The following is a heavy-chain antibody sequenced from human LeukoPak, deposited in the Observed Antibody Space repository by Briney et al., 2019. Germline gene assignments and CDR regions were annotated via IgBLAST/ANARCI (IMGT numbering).Heavy chain of an antibody. Sequence: PGGSLRLSCAASGFTFSSYGMHWVRQAPGKGLEGGAVIWNDGNYKFYRDSVKARFSISRDNSEGMLYLQMDSLRVEDTAVYYCEKGRVGADRPPFDYWGQGTLVTVSP. V-gene: IGHV3-33*06. CDR2: IWNDGNYK. CDR3: EKGRVGADRPPFDY. CDR1: GFTFSSYG. D-gene: IGHD1-26*01. J-gene: IGHJ4*02.